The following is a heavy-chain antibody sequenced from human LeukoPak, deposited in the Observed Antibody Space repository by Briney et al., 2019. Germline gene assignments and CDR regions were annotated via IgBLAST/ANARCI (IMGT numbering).Heavy chain of an antibody. CDR2: INPNSGGT. D-gene: IGHD3-22*01. CDR1: GYTFTGYY. V-gene: IGHV1-2*06. J-gene: IGHJ3*02. CDR3: ARDRARSYYDSSGYYYVISDAFDI. Sequence: ASVKVSCKASGYTFTGYYMHWVRQAPGQGLEWMGRINPNSGGTNYAQKFQGRVTMTRDTSISTAYMELSRLRSDDTAVYYCARDRARSYYDSSGYYYVISDAFDIWGQGTVVTVSS.